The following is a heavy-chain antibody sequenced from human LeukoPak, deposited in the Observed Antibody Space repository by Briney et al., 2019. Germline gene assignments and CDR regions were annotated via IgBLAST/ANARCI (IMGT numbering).Heavy chain of an antibody. D-gene: IGHD6-19*01. CDR2: IGTAGDT. Sequence: QPGGSLRLSCAASGFTLSSNDMHWVRQTSGKGLEWVSAIGTAGDTYYRDSVEGRFTISRENAKNSLYLQMDSLRAGDTAVYYCARGLSSGWGTFDYWGQGTLVTVSS. V-gene: IGHV3-13*01. J-gene: IGHJ4*02. CDR1: GFTLSSND. CDR3: ARGLSSGWGTFDY.